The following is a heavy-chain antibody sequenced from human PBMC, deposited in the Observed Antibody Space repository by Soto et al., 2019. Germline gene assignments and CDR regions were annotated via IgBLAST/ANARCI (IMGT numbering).Heavy chain of an antibody. J-gene: IGHJ4*02. Sequence: PGGSLRLSCAASGFTFSSYWMHWVRQAPGKGLVWVSRINSDGSSTSYADSVKGRFTISRDNAKNTLYLQMNSLRAEDTAVYYCARTYSSGWYSGYYFDYWGQGTLVTVSS. CDR3: ARTYSSGWYSGYYFDY. CDR2: INSDGSST. V-gene: IGHV3-74*01. D-gene: IGHD6-19*01. CDR1: GFTFSSYW.